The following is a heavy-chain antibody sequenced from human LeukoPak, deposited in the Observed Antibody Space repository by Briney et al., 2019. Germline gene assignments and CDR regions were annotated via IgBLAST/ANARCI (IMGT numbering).Heavy chain of an antibody. D-gene: IGHD3-22*01. CDR3: AKDFRGLVGPTYYYDSSGYHLDY. CDR2: ISGSGGST. V-gene: IGHV3-23*01. Sequence: GGSLRLSCAASGFTFSSYAMSWVRQAPGKGLEWVSAISGSGGSTYYADSVKGRFTISRDNSKNTLYLQMNSLRAEDTAVYYCAKDFRGLVGPTYYYDSSGYHLDYWGQGTLVTVSS. J-gene: IGHJ4*02. CDR1: GFTFSSYA.